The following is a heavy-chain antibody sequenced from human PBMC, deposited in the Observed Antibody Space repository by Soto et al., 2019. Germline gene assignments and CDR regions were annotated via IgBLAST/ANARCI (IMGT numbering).Heavy chain of an antibody. CDR3: ARHPPVEREPHPYGMDV. D-gene: IGHD1-26*01. Sequence: PGESLKISCKGSGYSFTSYWISWVRQMPGKGLEWMGRIDPSDSYTNYSPSFQGHVTISADKSISTAYLQWSSLKASDTAMYYCARHPPVEREPHPYGMDVWGQGTTVTVS. CDR1: GYSFTSYW. V-gene: IGHV5-10-1*01. J-gene: IGHJ6*02. CDR2: IDPSDSYT.